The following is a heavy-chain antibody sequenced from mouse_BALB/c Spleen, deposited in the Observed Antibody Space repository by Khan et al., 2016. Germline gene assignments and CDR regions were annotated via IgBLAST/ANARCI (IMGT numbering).Heavy chain of an antibody. Sequence: VQLKESGPGLVKPSQSLSLTCTVTGYSITSDYAWNWIRQFPGNKLEWMGYISYSGSTSYNPYLKSRITITRDTSKNQFFLQLNSVTTEDTATYFCASYYRDYYAMDYWGQETSVTVAS. CDR3: ASYYRDYYAMDY. D-gene: IGHD2-14*01. J-gene: IGHJ4*01. CDR2: ISYSGST. V-gene: IGHV3-2*02. CDR1: GYSITSDYA.